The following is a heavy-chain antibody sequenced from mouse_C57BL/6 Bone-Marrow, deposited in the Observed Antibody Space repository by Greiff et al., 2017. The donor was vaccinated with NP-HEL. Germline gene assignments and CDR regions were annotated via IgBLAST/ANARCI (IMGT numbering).Heavy chain of an antibody. CDR1: GFTFSSYA. CDR2: ISDGGSYT. D-gene: IGHD4-1*01. V-gene: IGHV5-4*01. J-gene: IGHJ3*01. Sequence: VQLKESGGGLVKPGGSLKLSCAASGFTFSSYAMSWVRQTPEKRLEWVATISDGGSYTYYPDNVKGRFTISRDNAKNNLYLQMSHLKSEDTAMYYCARGLGRAYWGQGTLVTVSA. CDR3: ARGLGRAY.